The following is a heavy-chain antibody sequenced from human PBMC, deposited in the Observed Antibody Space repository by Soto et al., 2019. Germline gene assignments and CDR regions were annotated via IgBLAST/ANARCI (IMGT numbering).Heavy chain of an antibody. Sequence: PSETLSLTCTVSGGSISSYYWSWIRQPPGKGLEWIGYIYYSGSTNYNPSLKSRVTISVDTSKNQFSLKLSSVTAADTAVYYCARDKFDYYDSSGYYMGAFDIWGHGTMVTVSS. CDR1: GGSISSYY. D-gene: IGHD3-22*01. V-gene: IGHV4-59*01. CDR3: ARDKFDYYDSSGYYMGAFDI. J-gene: IGHJ3*02. CDR2: IYYSGST.